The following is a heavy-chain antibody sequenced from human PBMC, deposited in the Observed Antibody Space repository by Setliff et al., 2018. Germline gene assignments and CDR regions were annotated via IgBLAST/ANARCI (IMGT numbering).Heavy chain of an antibody. Sequence: TLSLTCTVSGGSISNTYYYWSWIRQPAGKGLEWLGQIYTSWSTNYNPSLKGRATLSIDASKNQFSLELSSVTAADTAMYYCARENGYCSGGACYFMFDYWGQGTLVTVSS. CDR1: GGSISNTYYY. CDR3: ARENGYCSGGACYFMFDY. D-gene: IGHD2-15*01. V-gene: IGHV4-61*09. J-gene: IGHJ4*02. CDR2: IYTSWST.